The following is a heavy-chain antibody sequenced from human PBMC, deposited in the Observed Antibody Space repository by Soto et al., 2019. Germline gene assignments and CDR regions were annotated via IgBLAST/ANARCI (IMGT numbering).Heavy chain of an antibody. V-gene: IGHV3-33*01. CDR1: GFSVSDFD. CDR2: MWFDGSSK. D-gene: IGHD2-2*01. CDR3: ARGPKRGSRGSRTKTGYYYYGIDV. J-gene: IGHJ6*02. Sequence: QVQLVESGGGVVQAGRSLRLSCAASGFSVSDFDIHWVRQAQGKGLEWMAVMWFDGSSKYYADSVKGRFAISRDISKNTVYLQMNSLRAEDTAVYFCARGPKRGSRGSRTKTGYYYYGIDVWGQGTTVTVSS.